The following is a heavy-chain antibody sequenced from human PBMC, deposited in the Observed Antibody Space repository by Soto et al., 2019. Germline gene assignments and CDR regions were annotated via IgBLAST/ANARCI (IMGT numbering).Heavy chain of an antibody. CDR3: ARDYLEGSSYGSYGMDV. Sequence: GGSLRLSCAASGFTFSSYGMHWVRQAPGKGLEWVAVIWYDGSNKYYADSVKGRFTISRDNSKNTLYLQMNSLRAEDTAVYYCARDYLEGSSYGSYGMDVWGQGTTVTVSS. CDR2: IWYDGSNK. D-gene: IGHD6-6*01. CDR1: GFTFSSYG. J-gene: IGHJ6*02. V-gene: IGHV3-33*01.